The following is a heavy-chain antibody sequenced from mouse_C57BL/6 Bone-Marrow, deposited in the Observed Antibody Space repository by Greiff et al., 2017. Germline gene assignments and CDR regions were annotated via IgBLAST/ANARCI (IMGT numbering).Heavy chain of an antibody. CDR2: INPSNGGT. V-gene: IGHV1-53*01. Sequence: QVQLQQPGTELVKPGASVKLSCKASGYTFTSYWMHWVKQRPGQGLEWIGNINPSNGGTNYNEKFKSKATVTVDKSSSTAYMQLSSLTSEDSAVYYCAREEITTVVDMGYWGQGTSVTVSS. CDR1: GYTFTSYW. J-gene: IGHJ4*01. CDR3: AREEITTVVDMGY. D-gene: IGHD1-1*01.